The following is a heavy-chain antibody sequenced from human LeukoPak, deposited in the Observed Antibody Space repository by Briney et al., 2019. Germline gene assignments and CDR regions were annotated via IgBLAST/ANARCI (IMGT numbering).Heavy chain of an antibody. CDR2: ISYDGSNK. Sequence: GRSLRLSCAASGFTFSSYAMHWVRQAPGKGLEWVAVISYDGSNKYYADSVKGRFTISRDNSKNTLYLQMNSLRAEDTAVYYVASDSSGYDSGGYWGQGTLVTVSS. J-gene: IGHJ4*02. CDR1: GFTFSSYA. CDR3: ASDSSGYDSGGY. V-gene: IGHV3-30-3*01. D-gene: IGHD5-12*01.